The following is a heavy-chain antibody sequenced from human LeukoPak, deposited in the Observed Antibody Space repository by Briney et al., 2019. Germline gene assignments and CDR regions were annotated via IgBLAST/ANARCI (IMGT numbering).Heavy chain of an antibody. CDR3: ARDSGYSGYDYTPIDY. CDR2: ISYDGSNK. V-gene: IGHV3-30*04. CDR1: GFTFSSSYA. D-gene: IGHD5-12*01. Sequence: GGSLRLSCAASGFTFSSSYAMHWVRQAPGKGLGGVAVISYDGSNKYYAASVRGRFTISRDNSKNTLYLQMNSLRAEDTAVYYCARDSGYSGYDYTPIDYWGQGTLVTVSS. J-gene: IGHJ4*02.